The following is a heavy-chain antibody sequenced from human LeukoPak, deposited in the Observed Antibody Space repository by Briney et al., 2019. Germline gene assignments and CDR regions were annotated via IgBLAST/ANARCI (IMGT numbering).Heavy chain of an antibody. CDR1: GGSISSYY. D-gene: IGHD4-17*01. CDR2: IYYSGST. CDR3: ARSRMTTGDFDY. J-gene: IGHJ4*02. V-gene: IGHV4-59*01. Sequence: SETLSLTCTVSGGSISSYYWSWVRQPPGKGLEWVGYIYYSGSTNYNPSLNSRVTISVDTSKNQFSLKLSSVTAADTAVYYCARSRMTTGDFDYWGQGTLVTVSS.